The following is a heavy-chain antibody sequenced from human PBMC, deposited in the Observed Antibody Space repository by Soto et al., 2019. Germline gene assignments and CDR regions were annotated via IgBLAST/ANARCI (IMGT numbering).Heavy chain of an antibody. J-gene: IGHJ4*02. CDR1: GGSISSYY. V-gene: IGHV4-59*01. CDR3: ASLYYDFWSGYYPGILHANYYFDY. CDR2: IYYSGST. Sequence: QVQLQESGPGLVKPSETLSLTCTVSGGSISSYYWSWIRQPPGKGLEWIGYIYYSGSTNYNPSLKSRVTISVDTSKNQFSLKLSSVTAADTAVYYCASLYYDFWSGYYPGILHANYYFDYWGQGTLVTVSS. D-gene: IGHD3-3*01.